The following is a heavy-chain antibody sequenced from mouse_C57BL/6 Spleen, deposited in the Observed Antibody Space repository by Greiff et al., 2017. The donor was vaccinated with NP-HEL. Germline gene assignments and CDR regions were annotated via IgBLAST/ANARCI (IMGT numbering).Heavy chain of an antibody. D-gene: IGHD2-3*01. CDR3: ARKRGLLPYFDY. V-gene: IGHV1-15*01. CDR2: IDPETGGT. CDR1: GYTFTDYE. Sequence: QVQLKQSGAELVRPGASVTLSCKASGYTFTDYEMHWVKQTPVHGLEWIGAIDPETGGTAYNQKFKGKAILTADKSSSTAYMELRSLTSEDSAVYYCARKRGLLPYFDYWGQGTTLTVSS. J-gene: IGHJ2*01.